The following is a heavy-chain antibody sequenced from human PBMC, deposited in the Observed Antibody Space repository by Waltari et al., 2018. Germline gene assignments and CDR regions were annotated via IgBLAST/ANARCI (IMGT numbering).Heavy chain of an antibody. CDR1: GFTFSDYY. D-gene: IGHD3-16*01. CDR2: ISSSGSTI. Sequence: QVQLVESGGDLVKPGGSLRLSCAASGFTFSDYYMSWIRQAPGKGLEWVSYISSSGSTIYYADSVKGRFTISRENAKNSLYLKRNSRRAETAAGYYGGRERGGWGLEETTWGQGTLVTVSS. CDR3: GRERGGWGLEETT. V-gene: IGHV3-11*01. J-gene: IGHJ5*02.